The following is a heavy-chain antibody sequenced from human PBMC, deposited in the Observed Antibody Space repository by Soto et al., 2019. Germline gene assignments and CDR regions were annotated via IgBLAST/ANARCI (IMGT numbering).Heavy chain of an antibody. CDR1: GFTFSSYS. Sequence: GGSLRLSCAASGFTFSSYSMNWVRQAPGKGLEWVSYISSSSSTIYYADSVKGRFTISRDNAKNSLYLQMNSLRAEDTAVYYCARDRCSSTSCYARVPIDYYYYYMDVWGKGTTVTVSS. CDR2: ISSSSSTI. J-gene: IGHJ6*03. D-gene: IGHD2-2*01. V-gene: IGHV3-48*01. CDR3: ARDRCSSTSCYARVPIDYYYYYMDV.